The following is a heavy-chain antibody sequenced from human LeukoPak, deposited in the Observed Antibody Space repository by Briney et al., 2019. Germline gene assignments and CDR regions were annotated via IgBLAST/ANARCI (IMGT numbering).Heavy chain of an antibody. J-gene: IGHJ4*02. V-gene: IGHV4-39*01. CDR2: IYYSGST. CDR1: GGSISTSSHY. Sequence: SETLSLTCTVSGGSISTSSHYWGWIRQPPGKGLEWIGSIYYSGSTYYNPSLKSRVTISVDTSKNQFSLKLSSVTAADTAVYYCARPGHSSSFDYWGQGTLVTVSS. CDR3: ARPGHSSSFDY. D-gene: IGHD6-6*01.